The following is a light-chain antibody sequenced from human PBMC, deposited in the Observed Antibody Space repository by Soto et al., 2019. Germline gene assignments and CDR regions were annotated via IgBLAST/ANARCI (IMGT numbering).Light chain of an antibody. CDR1: QSVGSN. CDR3: QHYNIWPT. V-gene: IGKV3-15*01. Sequence: TQSPATLSVSPGERDTLSCRASQSVGSNVAWYQQKPGHAPRLLIYAASTRASGIPPRISGSGSETEFALTIGSLQAEAFAVYHCQHYNIWPTFGQGTKLEIK. CDR2: AAS. J-gene: IGKJ2*01.